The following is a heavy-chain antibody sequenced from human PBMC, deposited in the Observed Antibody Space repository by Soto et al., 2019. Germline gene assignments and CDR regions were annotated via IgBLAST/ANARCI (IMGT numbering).Heavy chain of an antibody. J-gene: IGHJ5*02. D-gene: IGHD6-13*01. Sequence: QVQLQESGPGLVKPSETLSLTCTVSGGSISSYYWRWIRQPPGKGLEWIGYIYYSGSTNYNPSLKGRVTISVDTSNNQFSLKLISVTAADTAVYYCARHEQGWFDPWGQGTLVTVSS. CDR2: IYYSGST. CDR3: ARHEQGWFDP. CDR1: GGSISSYY. V-gene: IGHV4-59*08.